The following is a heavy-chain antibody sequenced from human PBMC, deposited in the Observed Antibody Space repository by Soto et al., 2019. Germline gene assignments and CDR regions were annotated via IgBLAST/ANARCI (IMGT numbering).Heavy chain of an antibody. D-gene: IGHD5-18*01. CDR2: TYYSGST. CDR1: GGSISSYY. V-gene: IGHV4-59*12. CDR3: ARDSDTAMVTP. Sequence: SETLSLTCTVSGGSISSYYWSWIRQPPGKGLEWIGYTYYSGSTYYNPSRKSRVTISVDTSKNQFSLKLSSVTAADTAVYYCARDSDTAMVTPWGQGTLVTVSS. J-gene: IGHJ5*02.